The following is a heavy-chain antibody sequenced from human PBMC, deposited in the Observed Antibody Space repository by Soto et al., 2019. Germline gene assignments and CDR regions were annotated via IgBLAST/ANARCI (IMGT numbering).Heavy chain of an antibody. CDR1: GFNLGSYW. D-gene: IGHD1-1*01. J-gene: IGHJ4*02. CDR2: INDYGTTI. V-gene: IGHV3-74*01. CDR3: ERGGLEHFDY. Sequence: PGGSLRLSCAASGFNLGSYWMHWVRQAPGKGLVWVSRINDYGTTINYAESVEGRFTISRDDAKSEVYLQMNNLRAEDTAVYYCERGGLEHFDYWGQGALVTVSS.